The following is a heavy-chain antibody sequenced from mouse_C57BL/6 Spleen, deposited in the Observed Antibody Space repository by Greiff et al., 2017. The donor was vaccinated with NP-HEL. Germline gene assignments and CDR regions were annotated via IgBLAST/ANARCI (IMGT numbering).Heavy chain of an antibody. CDR2: IRSKSTNYAT. CDR3: VRPYECYSPYYAMDY. V-gene: IGHV10-1*01. J-gene: IGHJ4*01. Sequence: EVQVVESGGGLVQPKGSLKLSCAASGFSFNTYAMNWVRQAPGKGLEWVARIRSKSTNYATYYADSVKDRFTISRDDSESMLYLQMNNLKTEDTAMYYWVRPYECYSPYYAMDYWGQGTSVTVSS. CDR1: GFSFNTYA. D-gene: IGHD2-3*01.